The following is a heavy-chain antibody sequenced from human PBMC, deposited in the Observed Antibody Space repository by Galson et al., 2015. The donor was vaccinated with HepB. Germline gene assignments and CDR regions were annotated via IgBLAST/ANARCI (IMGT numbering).Heavy chain of an antibody. D-gene: IGHD6-13*01. J-gene: IGHJ3*02. V-gene: IGHV5-10-1*01. CDR3: ARHLRWHGSSWYTFDI. CDR2: IDPSDSYV. Sequence: QSGAEVKKPGESLGISCKGSGYSFTSYWISWVRQMPGKGLERMGRIDPSDSYVNYSPSFQGHVTISVDKSISTAYLQWSSLKASDTAMLYCARHLRWHGSSWYTFDIWGQGTMLTVSS. CDR1: GYSFTSYW.